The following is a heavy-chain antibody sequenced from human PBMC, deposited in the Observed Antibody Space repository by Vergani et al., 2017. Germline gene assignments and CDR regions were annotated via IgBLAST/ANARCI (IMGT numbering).Heavy chain of an antibody. Sequence: QVQLVQSGAEVKKPGASVKVSCKASGYTFTSYGISWVRQAPGQGLEWMGWISAYNGNTNYAQKRQGRVTMTTDTSTSTAYMELRSLRSDDTAVYYCARDLSIDKYSVNRYNWFDPWGQGTLVTVSS. CDR1: GYTFTSYG. CDR2: ISAYNGNT. CDR3: ARDLSIDKYSVNRYNWFDP. J-gene: IGHJ5*02. V-gene: IGHV1-18*01. D-gene: IGHD2/OR15-2a*01.